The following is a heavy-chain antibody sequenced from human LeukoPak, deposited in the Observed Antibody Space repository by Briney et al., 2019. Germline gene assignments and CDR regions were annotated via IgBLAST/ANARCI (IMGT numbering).Heavy chain of an antibody. CDR3: ATAHPPTSRYYYMDV. J-gene: IGHJ6*03. Sequence: ASVKVSCKASGYTFTTYGISWVRQAPGQGLEWMGWISAYNGHTNYAQKFQGRVTMTEDTSTDTAYMELSSLRSEDTAVYYCATAHPPTSRYYYMDVWGKGTTVTVSS. D-gene: IGHD3-16*01. V-gene: IGHV1-18*01. CDR1: GYTFTTYG. CDR2: ISAYNGHT.